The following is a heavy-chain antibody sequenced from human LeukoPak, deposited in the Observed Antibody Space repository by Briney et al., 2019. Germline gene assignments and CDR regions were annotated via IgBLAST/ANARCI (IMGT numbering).Heavy chain of an antibody. CDR2: ISAYNGNT. CDR3: ARDSAELVPGYSDY. V-gene: IGHV1-18*01. Sequence: ASVKVSCKASGYTFTSYGISWVRQAPGRGLEWMGWISAYNGNTNYAQKLQGRVTMTTDTSTSTAYMELRSLRSDDTAVYYCARDSAELVPGYSDYWGQGTLVTVSS. J-gene: IGHJ4*02. CDR1: GYTFTSYG. D-gene: IGHD6-13*01.